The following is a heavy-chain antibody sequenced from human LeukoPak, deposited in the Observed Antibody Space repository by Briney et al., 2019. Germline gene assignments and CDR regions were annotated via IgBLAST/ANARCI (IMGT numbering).Heavy chain of an antibody. V-gene: IGHV3-9*01. CDR2: ISWNSGSI. Sequence: GGSLRLSCAASGFTFSSYGMHWVRQAPGKGLEWVSGISWNSGSIGYADSVKGRFTISRDNAKNSLYLQMNSLRAEDTALYYCAKTANHYYYYYYMDVWGKGTTVTVSS. J-gene: IGHJ6*03. CDR1: GFTFSSYG. CDR3: AKTANHYYYYYYMDV.